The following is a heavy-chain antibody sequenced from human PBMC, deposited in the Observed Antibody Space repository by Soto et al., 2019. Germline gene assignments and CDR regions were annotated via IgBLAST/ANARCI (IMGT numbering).Heavy chain of an antibody. D-gene: IGHD3-10*01. Sequence: GESLKISCKGSGCSFTSYWIGWVRQMPGKGLEWMGIIYPGDSDTRYSPSFQGQVTISADKSISTAYLQWSSLKASDTAMYYCARREVTYYYGSGSYYFDYWGQGTLVTVSS. CDR1: GCSFTSYW. CDR3: ARREVTYYYGSGSYYFDY. J-gene: IGHJ4*02. V-gene: IGHV5-51*01. CDR2: IYPGDSDT.